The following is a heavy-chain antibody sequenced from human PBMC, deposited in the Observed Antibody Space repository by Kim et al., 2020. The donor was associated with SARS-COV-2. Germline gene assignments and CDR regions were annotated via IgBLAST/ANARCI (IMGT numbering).Heavy chain of an antibody. J-gene: IGHJ4*02. V-gene: IGHV3-30*02. Sequence: GSNKYYADSVKVRFTISRDNSKNTLYLQMNSLRAEDTAVYYCAKAGDADYWGQGTLVTVSS. CDR3: AKAGDADY. CDR2: GSNK.